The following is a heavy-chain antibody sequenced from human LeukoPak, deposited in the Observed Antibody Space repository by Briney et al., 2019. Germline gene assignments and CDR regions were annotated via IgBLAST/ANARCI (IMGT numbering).Heavy chain of an antibody. CDR3: ARGTTMVRGVISCGY. CDR1: GYTFTGYY. D-gene: IGHD3-10*01. J-gene: IGHJ4*02. CDR2: INPNSGGT. V-gene: IGHV1-2*02. Sequence: ASVKVSCKASGYTFTGYYMHWVRQAPGQGLEWIGWINPNSGGTNYAQKFQGRVTMTRDTSISTAYMELSSLRSEDTAVYYCARGTTMVRGVISCGYWGQGTLVTVSS.